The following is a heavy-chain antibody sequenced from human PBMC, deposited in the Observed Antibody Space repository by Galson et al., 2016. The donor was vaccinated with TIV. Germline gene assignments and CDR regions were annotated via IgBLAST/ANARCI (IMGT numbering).Heavy chain of an antibody. D-gene: IGHD3-16*01. J-gene: IGHJ4*02. Sequence: QSGAEVKKPGESLIISCKASGYMFSAHWFGWVRQMPGKGPEWIGIMNPGDSETRYSPSFEAQVTISADNSISTAYLQWHSLKASDTAVYYCAKVKEYYEFWGQGTLVTVSS. CDR2: MNPGDSET. CDR3: AKVKEYYEF. CDR1: GYMFSAHW. V-gene: IGHV5-51*03.